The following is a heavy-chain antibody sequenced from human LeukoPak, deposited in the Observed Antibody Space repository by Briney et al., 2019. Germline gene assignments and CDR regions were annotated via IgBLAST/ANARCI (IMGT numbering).Heavy chain of an antibody. D-gene: IGHD3-10*01. CDR1: GFTFSSYT. CDR3: AATYGSGSRGDAFDI. J-gene: IGHJ3*02. V-gene: IGHV3-21*04. CDR2: ISDSSSYI. Sequence: GRSLRLSCAASGFTFSSYTMNWVRQAPGKGLEWVSSISDSSSYIYYADFVKGRFTISRDNSKNTLYLQMNSLRAEDTAVYYCAATYGSGSRGDAFDIWGQGTMVTVSS.